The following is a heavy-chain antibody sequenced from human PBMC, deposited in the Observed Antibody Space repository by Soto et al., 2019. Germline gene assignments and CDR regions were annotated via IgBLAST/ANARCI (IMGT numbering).Heavy chain of an antibody. Sequence: LGESLKISCKGSGYSFTSYWIGWVRQMPGKGLEWMGIIYPGDSDTRYSPSFQGQVTISADKSISTAYLQWSSLKASDTAMYYCARLDGELTSVYYYYGMDVWGQGTTVTVSS. J-gene: IGHJ6*02. D-gene: IGHD3-10*01. CDR3: ARLDGELTSVYYYYGMDV. CDR2: IYPGDSDT. V-gene: IGHV5-51*01. CDR1: GYSFTSYW.